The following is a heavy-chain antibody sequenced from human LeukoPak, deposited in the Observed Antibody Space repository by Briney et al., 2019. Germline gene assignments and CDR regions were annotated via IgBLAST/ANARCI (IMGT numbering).Heavy chain of an antibody. J-gene: IGHJ4*02. CDR1: AFTFSSFG. Sequence: GGSLRLSCAASAFTFSSFGMHWVRQAPGKGLEWVSVINSGGGDTYYADSVKGRFTISRDNSKNTLYLQMTNLRAEDTAVYFCAKDLLRIYWRTFDSWGQGALVIVSS. CDR2: INSGGGDT. CDR3: AKDLLRIYWRTFDS. D-gene: IGHD3-10*01. V-gene: IGHV3-NL1*01.